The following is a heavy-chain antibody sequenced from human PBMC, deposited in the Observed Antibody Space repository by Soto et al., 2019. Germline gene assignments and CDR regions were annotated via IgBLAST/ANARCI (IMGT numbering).Heavy chain of an antibody. Sequence: QVQLVESGGGVVQPGRSLTLSCAASGFPFTSYAIHWVRQAPGKGLEWVAVISHDGGIKHYADSVKGRFTISRDNSKNTLYLQMHSLGDEDTAVYHWVREHDGLDVWGQGTTVTVAS. CDR2: ISHDGGIK. V-gene: IGHV3-30-3*01. D-gene: IGHD1-1*01. CDR1: GFPFTSYA. J-gene: IGHJ6*02. CDR3: VREHDGLDV.